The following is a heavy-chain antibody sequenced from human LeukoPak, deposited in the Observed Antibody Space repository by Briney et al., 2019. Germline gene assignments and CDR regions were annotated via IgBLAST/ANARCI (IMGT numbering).Heavy chain of an antibody. Sequence: GGSLRHSCAASGFTFSSYSMNWVRQAPGKGLEWVSYISSSSSTIYYADSVKGRFTISRDNAKNSLYLQMNGLRAEDTAVYYCARSVPGSFNWFDPWGQGTLVTVSS. D-gene: IGHD1-26*01. V-gene: IGHV3-48*01. CDR1: GFTFSSYS. J-gene: IGHJ5*02. CDR2: ISSSSSTI. CDR3: ARSVPGSFNWFDP.